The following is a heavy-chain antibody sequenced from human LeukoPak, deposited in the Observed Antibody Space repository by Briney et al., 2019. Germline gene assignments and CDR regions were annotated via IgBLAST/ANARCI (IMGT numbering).Heavy chain of an antibody. V-gene: IGHV1-46*01. CDR2: INPSGGST. D-gene: IGHD3-10*01. CDR3: ARDAELLWFGELSGFDY. CDR1: GYTFTSYY. J-gene: IGHJ4*02. Sequence: GASVKVSCKASGYTFTSYYMHWVRQAPGQGPEWMGIINPSGGSTSYAQKFQGRVTMTRDTSTSTVYMELSSLRSEDTAVYYCARDAELLWFGELSGFDYWGQGTLVTVSS.